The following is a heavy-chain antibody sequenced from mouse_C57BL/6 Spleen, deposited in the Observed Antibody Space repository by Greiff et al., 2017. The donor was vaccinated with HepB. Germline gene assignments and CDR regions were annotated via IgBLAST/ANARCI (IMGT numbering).Heavy chain of an antibody. V-gene: IGHV1-82*01. D-gene: IGHD1-1*01. J-gene: IGHJ2*01. CDR2: IYTGDGDT. Sequence: QVQLQQSGPELVKPGASVKISCKASGYAFSSSWMNWVKQRPGKGLEWIGRIYTGDGDTNYNGKFKGKGTLTADKSSSTAYMQLSSLTSEDSAVYFCARAYYYGSSPFDYWGQGTTLTVSS. CDR1: GYAFSSSW. CDR3: ARAYYYGSSPFDY.